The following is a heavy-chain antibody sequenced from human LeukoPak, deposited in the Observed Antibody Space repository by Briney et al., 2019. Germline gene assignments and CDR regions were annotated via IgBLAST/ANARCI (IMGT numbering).Heavy chain of an antibody. D-gene: IGHD4-17*01. CDR2: ISGSGGST. CDR1: GFTFSSYA. Sequence: GGSLRLSCAASGFTFSSYAMSWVRQAPGKGLEWVSAISGSGGSTYHTDSVKGRFTISRDNSKNTLYLQMNSLRAEDTAVYYCAKPFPYGGRGPFDYWGQGTLVTVSS. V-gene: IGHV3-23*01. J-gene: IGHJ4*02. CDR3: AKPFPYGGRGPFDY.